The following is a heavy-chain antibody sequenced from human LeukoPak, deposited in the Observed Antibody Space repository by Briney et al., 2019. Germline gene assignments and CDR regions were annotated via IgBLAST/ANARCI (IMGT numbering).Heavy chain of an antibody. CDR1: GGSISSGSYY. J-gene: IGHJ4*02. Sequence: SETLSLTCTVSGGSISSGSYYWSWIRQPAGKGLEWIGRIYTSGSTNYNPSLKSRVTISVDTSKNQFSLKLSSVTAADTAVYYCAIESIAARGDYWGQGTLVTVSS. D-gene: IGHD6-6*01. CDR3: AIESIAARGDY. CDR2: IYTSGST. V-gene: IGHV4-61*02.